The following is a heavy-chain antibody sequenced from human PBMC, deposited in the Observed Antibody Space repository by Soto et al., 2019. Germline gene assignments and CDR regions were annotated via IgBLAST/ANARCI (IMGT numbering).Heavy chain of an antibody. CDR2: INAGNGNT. CDR3: ARGSGYCSGGSCYPDAFDI. J-gene: IGHJ3*02. D-gene: IGHD2-15*01. CDR1: GYTFTIYA. Sequence: ASVKVSCKASGYTFTIYAMHWVLQAPGQRLEWMGWINAGNGNTKYSQKFQGRVTITRDTSASTAYMELSSLRSEDTAVYYCARGSGYCSGGSCYPDAFDIWGQGTMVTVSS. V-gene: IGHV1-3*01.